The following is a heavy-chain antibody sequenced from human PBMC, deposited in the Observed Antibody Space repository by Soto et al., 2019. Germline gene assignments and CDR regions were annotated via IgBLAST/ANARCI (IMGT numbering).Heavy chain of an antibody. CDR1: GFTFSMYA. J-gene: IGHJ6*02. D-gene: IGHD6-13*01. CDR3: AKQADHFYYYDMDV. Sequence: GGSLRLSCAASGFTFSMYAMNWVRQAPGKGLDWVSGISGSGANTYYADSVKGRFTISRDKSKNRLYLEMNSLRAEDTAVYYCAKQADHFYYYDMDVWGQGTTVTVSS. CDR2: ISGSGANT. V-gene: IGHV3-23*01.